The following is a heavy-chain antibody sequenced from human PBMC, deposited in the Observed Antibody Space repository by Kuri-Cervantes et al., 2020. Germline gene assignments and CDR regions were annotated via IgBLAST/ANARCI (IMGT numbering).Heavy chain of an antibody. D-gene: IGHD7-27*01. V-gene: IGHV3-21*01. CDR2: ISSSSSYI. Sequence: GGSLRLSCAASGFTFSSYSMNWVRQAPGKGLEWVSSISSSSSYIYYADSVKGRFTISRDNSKNTKNTLYLQMNSLRSEDTAVYYCARAEDWGTPWCFDLWGRGTLVTVSS. CDR3: ARAEDWGTPWCFDL. J-gene: IGHJ2*01. CDR1: GFTFSSYS.